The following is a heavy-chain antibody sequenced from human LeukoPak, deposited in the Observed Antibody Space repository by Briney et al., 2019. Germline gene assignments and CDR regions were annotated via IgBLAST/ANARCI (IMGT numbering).Heavy chain of an antibody. CDR3: ARQVRSSGWYPDY. Sequence: SETLSLTCTVSGGSISSNSYYWGWIRQPPGKGLEWIGSFFYIGNTYYSPSLKSRVTMSVDTSKNQFSLQLSSVTAADTAVYYCARQVRSSGWYPDYWGQGTLVTVSS. CDR2: FFYIGNT. V-gene: IGHV4-39*01. D-gene: IGHD6-19*01. CDR1: GGSISSNSYY. J-gene: IGHJ4*02.